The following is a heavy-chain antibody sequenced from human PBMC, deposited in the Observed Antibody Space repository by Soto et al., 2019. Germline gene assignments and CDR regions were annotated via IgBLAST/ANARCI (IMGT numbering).Heavy chain of an antibody. CDR2: MHYIGNT. CDR3: ARRSSLYYFDY. CDR1: GASINSDGYY. J-gene: IGHJ4*02. Sequence: TSETLSLTCTVSGASINSDGYYWVWIRQPPGKGLEWIGYMHYIGNTYFNPSLKSRVTIAVDTSKNQFSLKLSSVTAADTAVYYCARRSSLYYFDYWGQGTLVTVSS. V-gene: IGHV4-39*01.